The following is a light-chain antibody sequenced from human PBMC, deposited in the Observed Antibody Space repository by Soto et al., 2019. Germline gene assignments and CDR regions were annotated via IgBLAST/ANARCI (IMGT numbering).Light chain of an antibody. CDR3: QQRSSRPPGLT. V-gene: IGKV3-11*01. J-gene: IGKJ4*01. Sequence: EIVLTQSPATLASSPGERATLSCRASQSVGTYLAWYQQKPGQAPRLLIYDASARATGIPARFSGSGSGTDVTLTISSLEPEDFALYYCQQRSSRPPGLTFDGGTKVELK. CDR1: QSVGTY. CDR2: DAS.